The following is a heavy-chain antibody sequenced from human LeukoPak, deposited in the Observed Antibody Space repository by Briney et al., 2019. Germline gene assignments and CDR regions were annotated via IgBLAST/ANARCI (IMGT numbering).Heavy chain of an antibody. J-gene: IGHJ4*02. D-gene: IGHD3-22*01. CDR1: GFSFSDYY. Sequence: GGSLRLSCVASGFSFSDYYMNWFRQAPGKGLEWVSFISSSGHNILYTDSVKGRFTISRDNARKTVFLQMNSLRAEDTAVYYCARDLFSFYYDSSGYCDYWGQGTRVTVSS. CDR2: ISSSGHNI. CDR3: ARDLFSFYYDSSGYCDY. V-gene: IGHV3-11*01.